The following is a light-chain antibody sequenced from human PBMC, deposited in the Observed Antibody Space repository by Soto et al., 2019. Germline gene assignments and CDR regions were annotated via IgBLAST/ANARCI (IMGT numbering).Light chain of an antibody. Sequence: EIVLTQSPGTLSLSPGQRATLSCRASQTVSSSSLVWYQQKSGQAPRLLIYGASSRATGIPDRFSGSGSGTDFTLTISRLEPEDFAVYFCQQYATSPRTFGQGTKVEIK. V-gene: IGKV3-20*01. J-gene: IGKJ1*01. CDR1: QTVSSSS. CDR2: GAS. CDR3: QQYATSPRT.